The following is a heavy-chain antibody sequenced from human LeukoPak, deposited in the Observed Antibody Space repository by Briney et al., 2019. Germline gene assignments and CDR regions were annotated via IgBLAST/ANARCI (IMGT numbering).Heavy chain of an antibody. D-gene: IGHD2-2*01. CDR2: IRYDGSNK. V-gene: IGHV3-30*02. CDR3: ANDCSSTSCPLDY. CDR1: GFTFSNYD. J-gene: IGHJ4*02. Sequence: GGSLRLSCAASGFTFSNYDMHWVRQAPGKGLEWVAFIRYDGSNKYYADSVKGRFTISRDNSKNTLYLQMNSLRAEDTAVYYCANDCSSTSCPLDYWGQGTLVTVSS.